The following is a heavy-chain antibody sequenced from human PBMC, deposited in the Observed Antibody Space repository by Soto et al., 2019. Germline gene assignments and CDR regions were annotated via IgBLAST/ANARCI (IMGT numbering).Heavy chain of an antibody. CDR2: INHSGST. CDR3: ARGAGGGSCYSI. Sequence: QVQLQQWGAGLLKPSETLSLTCAVYGGSFSGYYWSWIRQTPGKGLEWIGEINHSGSTSYNVSLKSRVNISVDTSKNQFSLKLSSVTAADTAVYYCARGAGGGSCYSIWGQGTMVTVSS. CDR1: GGSFSGYY. D-gene: IGHD2-15*01. J-gene: IGHJ3*02. V-gene: IGHV4-34*01.